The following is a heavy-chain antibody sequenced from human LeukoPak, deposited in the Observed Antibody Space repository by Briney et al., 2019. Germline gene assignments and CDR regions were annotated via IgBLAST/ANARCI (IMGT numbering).Heavy chain of an antibody. V-gene: IGHV1-2*02. CDR1: GYTFTGYY. D-gene: IGHD3-22*01. CDR3: ARDLSSSGYSNFDY. J-gene: IGHJ4*02. CDR2: INPNSGGT. Sequence: VASVKVSCKASGYTFTGYYMHWVRQAPGQGLEWMGLINPNSGGTNYAQKFQGRVTMTRDTSISTAYMELSRLRSDDTAVYYCARDLSSSGYSNFDYWGQGTLVTVSS.